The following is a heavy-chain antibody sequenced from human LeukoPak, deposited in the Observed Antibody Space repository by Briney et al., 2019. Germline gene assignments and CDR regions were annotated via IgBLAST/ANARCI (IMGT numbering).Heavy chain of an antibody. Sequence: ASVEVSCKASGGTFSSYAISWVRQAPGQGLEWMGRIIPILGIANYAQKFQGRVTITADKSTNTAYMELSSLRSEDTAVYYCARAHYVPGSQPLNDYWGQGTLVTVSS. D-gene: IGHD3-10*02. CDR1: GGTFSSYA. CDR2: IIPILGIA. V-gene: IGHV1-69*04. J-gene: IGHJ4*02. CDR3: ARAHYVPGSQPLNDY.